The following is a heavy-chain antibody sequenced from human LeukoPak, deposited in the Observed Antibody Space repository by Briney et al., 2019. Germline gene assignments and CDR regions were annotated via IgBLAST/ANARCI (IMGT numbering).Heavy chain of an antibody. J-gene: IGHJ5*02. CDR1: GGSISSYY. CDR3: ARVEYSSSGGWFDP. D-gene: IGHD6-6*01. Sequence: SETLSLTCTVSGGSISSYYWSWIRQPPGKGLEWIGYIYYSGSTNYNPSLKSRVTISVDTSKNQFSLKLSSVTAADTAVYYCARVEYSSSGGWFDPWGQGTLVTVSS. V-gene: IGHV4-59*01. CDR2: IYYSGST.